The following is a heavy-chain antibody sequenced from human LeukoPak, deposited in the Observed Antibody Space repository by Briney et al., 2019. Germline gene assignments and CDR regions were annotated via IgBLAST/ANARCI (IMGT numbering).Heavy chain of an antibody. CDR1: GMTVSSNY. D-gene: IGHD2-2*01. Sequence: GGSLRLSCAASGMTVSSNYIMWVRQPPGKGLEWVSSIYTGGSTYCADAVKGRFTISRDNSKNTVNLQMNSLRAEDTAVYYCARDQASSSSSPYWGQGTLVTVSS. J-gene: IGHJ4*02. CDR3: ARDQASSSSSPY. V-gene: IGHV3-66*01. CDR2: IYTGGST.